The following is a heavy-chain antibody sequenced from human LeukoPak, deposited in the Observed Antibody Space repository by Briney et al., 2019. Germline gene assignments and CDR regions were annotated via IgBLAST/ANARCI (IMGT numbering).Heavy chain of an antibody. J-gene: IGHJ6*03. CDR1: GYTFTSYA. CDR2: INTNTGNP. Sequence: GASVKVSCKASGYTFTSYAMNWVRQAPGQGLEWMGWINTNTGNPTYAQGFTGRFVLSLDTSVSTAYLQISSLKAEDTAVYYCATPRPYSSSWYFPVYYYYYMDVWGKGTTVTVSS. D-gene: IGHD6-13*01. CDR3: ATPRPYSSSWYFPVYYYYYMDV. V-gene: IGHV7-4-1*02.